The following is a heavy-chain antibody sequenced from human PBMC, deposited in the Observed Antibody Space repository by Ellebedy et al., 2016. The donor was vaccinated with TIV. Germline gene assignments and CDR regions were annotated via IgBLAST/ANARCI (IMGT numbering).Heavy chain of an antibody. Sequence: SETLSLTCTVSGAFISSGGYYWAWIRQHPGKGLEWIGHIYYSGRTYYSPSLESRVTISVDMSMNQFSLNLSSVTAADTAVYFCARDYRDYGVDAFDVWGRGTMVTVSS. D-gene: IGHD4-17*01. CDR1: GAFISSGGYY. CDR3: ARDYRDYGVDAFDV. J-gene: IGHJ3*01. CDR2: IYYSGRT. V-gene: IGHV4-31*03.